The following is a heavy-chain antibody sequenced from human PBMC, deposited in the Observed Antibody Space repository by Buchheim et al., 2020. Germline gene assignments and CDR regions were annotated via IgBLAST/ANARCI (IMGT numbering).Heavy chain of an antibody. CDR1: GFAFSDYS. CDR3: GTVGFWSGYPDY. J-gene: IGHJ4*02. Sequence: EVQLVESGGGLVKPGGSLKLSCTGSGFAFSDYSMNWVRQAPGKGLEWVSSISSSSSIIYYADSVKGRFTISRDHAKNPLYLQMNSRRVEDTAVYFCGTVGFWSGYPDYWGQGTL. V-gene: IGHV3-21*01. CDR2: ISSSSSII. D-gene: IGHD3-3*01.